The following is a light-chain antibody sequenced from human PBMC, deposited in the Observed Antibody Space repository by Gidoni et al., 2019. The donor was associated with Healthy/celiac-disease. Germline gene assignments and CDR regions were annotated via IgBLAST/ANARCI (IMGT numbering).Light chain of an antibody. CDR2: GNS. J-gene: IGLJ1*01. V-gene: IGLV1-40*01. Sequence: QSVLTQPPPVSGPPGQSVTISCTGSSSNIGAGYDVHWYQQLPGTAPKLLIYGNSNRPSGVPDRLSGSKSGNSASLAITGLQAEDEADYYCQSYDSSLSGFYVFGTGTKVTVL. CDR1: SSNIGAGYD. CDR3: QSYDSSLSGFYV.